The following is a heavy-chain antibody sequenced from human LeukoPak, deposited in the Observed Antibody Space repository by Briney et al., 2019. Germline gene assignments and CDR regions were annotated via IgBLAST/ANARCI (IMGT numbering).Heavy chain of an antibody. CDR1: GASINSSNYY. D-gene: IGHD5-18*01. CDR3: ARETEINYRPGYGDI. Sequence: SETLSLTCTVSGASINSSNYYWGWIRQPPGKGLEWIGSVYYSGSTYYNPSLESRVTISVDTSKNHFSLKLSSVTAADTAVYYCARETEINYRPGYGDIWGQGTMVTVSS. V-gene: IGHV4-39*07. J-gene: IGHJ3*02. CDR2: VYYSGST.